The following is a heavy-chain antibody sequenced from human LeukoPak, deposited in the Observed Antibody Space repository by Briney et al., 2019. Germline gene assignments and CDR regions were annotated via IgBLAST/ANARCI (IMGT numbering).Heavy chain of an antibody. D-gene: IGHD4-11*01. CDR3: ASITTASAFDI. CDR1: GFTFSSYS. CDR2: ISSSSVYI. V-gene: IGHV3-21*01. J-gene: IGHJ3*02. Sequence: GGSLRLSCAASGFTFSSYSMNWVRQAPGKGLEWVSSISSSSVYIYQADSVKGRFTISRDNAKNSLYLQMNSLRAEDTAVYYCASITTASAFDIWGQGTMVTVSS.